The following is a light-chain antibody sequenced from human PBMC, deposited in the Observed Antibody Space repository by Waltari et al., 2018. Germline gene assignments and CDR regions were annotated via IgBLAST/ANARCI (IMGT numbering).Light chain of an antibody. J-gene: IGLJ2*01. Sequence: SYEVTQPPSVSVSPGETASITCSAEKPGNKYSSWYQQKPGHPPVAVIYDNSRRPAGVPGRFSGSKSGDTATLTISGAQAVDEADYYCQAWDDNLILFGGGTRLTVL. CDR1: KPGNKY. CDR3: QAWDDNLIL. V-gene: IGLV3-1*01. CDR2: DNS.